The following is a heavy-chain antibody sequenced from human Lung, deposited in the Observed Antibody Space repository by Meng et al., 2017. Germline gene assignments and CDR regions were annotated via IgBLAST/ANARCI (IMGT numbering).Heavy chain of an antibody. CDR2: INHSGST. V-gene: IGHV4-34*01. J-gene: IGHJ4*02. D-gene: IGHD4-11*01. CDR3: ARGPTTMAHDFDY. Sequence: QVPTQQGGAGLLNPSETLSLTCLVSCGSFSDYYWSWLRQPPGKGLEWIGEINHSGSTNYNPSLESRATISVDTSQNNLSLKLSSVTAADSAVYYCARGPTTMAHDFDYWGQGTLVTVSS. CDR1: CGSFSDYY.